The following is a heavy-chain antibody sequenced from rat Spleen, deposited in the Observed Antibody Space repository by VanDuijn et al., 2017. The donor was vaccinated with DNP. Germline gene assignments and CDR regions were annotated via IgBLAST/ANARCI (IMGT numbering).Heavy chain of an antibody. CDR1: GFTFSSFP. J-gene: IGHJ1*01. CDR2: ISTTGTKT. CDR3: TRRLGAQGYWYFDF. V-gene: IGHV5-46*01. Sequence: EVQLLESGGGLVQPGGSMKLSCTASGFTFSSFPMAWVRQAPTKGLEWVAIISTTGTKTDYRDSVKGRFTVSRDNARGILYLQMNSLTSEDTATYYCTRRLGAQGYWYFDFWGPGTMVTVSS. D-gene: IGHD5-1*01.